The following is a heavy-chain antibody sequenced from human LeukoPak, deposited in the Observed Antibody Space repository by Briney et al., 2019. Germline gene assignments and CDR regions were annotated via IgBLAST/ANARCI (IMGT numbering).Heavy chain of an antibody. CDR3: ATERLGIFEF. CDR1: GFTFSTYA. V-gene: IGHV3-30-3*01. J-gene: IGHJ4*02. D-gene: IGHD3-3*01. CDR2: FSYDGSTQ. Sequence: PGRSLRLSCAGSGFTFSTYAMHWVRQAPGKGLEWVALFSYDGSTQRYADSVKGRFTISRDNSKNSLYLQMNNLRVDDTAVYYCATERLGIFEFWGQGSLVTVSS.